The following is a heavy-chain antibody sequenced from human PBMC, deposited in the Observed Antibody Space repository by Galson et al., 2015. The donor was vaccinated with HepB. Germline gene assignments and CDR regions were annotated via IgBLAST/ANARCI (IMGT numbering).Heavy chain of an antibody. J-gene: IGHJ3*02. CDR1: GGSISSYY. D-gene: IGHD4-17*01. CDR3: ARWTVTTPRHAFDI. CDR2: IYYSGST. V-gene: IGHV4-59*01. Sequence: LSLTCTVSGGSISSYYWSWIRQPPGKGLEWIGYIYYSGSTNYNPSLKSRVTISVDTSKNQFSLKLSSVTAADTAVYYCARWTVTTPRHAFDIWGQGTMVTVSS.